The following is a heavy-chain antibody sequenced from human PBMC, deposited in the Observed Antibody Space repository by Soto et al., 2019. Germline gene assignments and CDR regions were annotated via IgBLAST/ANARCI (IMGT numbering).Heavy chain of an antibody. CDR1: GFTVSSNY. D-gene: IGHD2-8*01. J-gene: IGHJ6*02. CDR3: ARDVAGVWGYYYYGMDV. V-gene: IGHV3-53*01. CDR2: IYSGGST. Sequence: EVQLVESGGGLIQPGGSLRLSCAASGFTVSSNYMSWVRQAPGKGLEWVSVIYSGGSTYYADSVKGRFTISRDNSKNTLYLQMNSLRAEDTAVYYCARDVAGVWGYYYYGMDVWGQGTTVTVSS.